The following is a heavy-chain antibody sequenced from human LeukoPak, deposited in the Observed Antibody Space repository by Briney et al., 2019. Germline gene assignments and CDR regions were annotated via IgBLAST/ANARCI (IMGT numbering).Heavy chain of an antibody. CDR2: INPSGGNT. CDR1: GYTFTSYF. Sequence: ASVKVSCNASGYTFTSYFIHWVRQAPGQGLEWMGIINPSGGNTNYAQKFQGRVTMTRDTSTSTVYMELSSLRSEDTAVYYCARGDHVRIYAESSFDIWGQGTMVTVSS. V-gene: IGHV1-46*01. CDR3: ARGDHVRIYAESSFDI. J-gene: IGHJ3*02. D-gene: IGHD5/OR15-5a*01.